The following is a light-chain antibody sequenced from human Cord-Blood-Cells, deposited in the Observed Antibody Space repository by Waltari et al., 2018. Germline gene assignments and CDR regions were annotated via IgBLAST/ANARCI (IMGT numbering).Light chain of an antibody. V-gene: IGKV1-5*03. Sequence: DIQMTQSPSTLSASVGDRVTITCRASQSISSWLAWYQQKPGKAPKLLIYKASSLESGGPSRFSGSGSGTVFTLTISSLQPDDFATYYCQQYNSYSRTFGQGTKVEIK. J-gene: IGKJ1*01. CDR2: KAS. CDR3: QQYNSYSRT. CDR1: QSISSW.